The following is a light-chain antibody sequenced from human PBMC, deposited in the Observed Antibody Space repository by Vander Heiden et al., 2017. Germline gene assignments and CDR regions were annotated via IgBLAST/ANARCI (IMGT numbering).Light chain of an antibody. CDR2: RTN. J-gene: IGLJ3*02. CDR3: ETRDDSLSGQV. Sequence: QSVLTQSASASGTPGQRGSISCSGGSSNIGGTYVYWYQHLPATAAKILIYRTNERPSGGPDRFSRSNCGSSDSLAISGLRCEDEDDYYCETRDDSLSGQVFGGGTKLTGL. V-gene: IGLV1-47*02. CDR1: SSNIGGTY.